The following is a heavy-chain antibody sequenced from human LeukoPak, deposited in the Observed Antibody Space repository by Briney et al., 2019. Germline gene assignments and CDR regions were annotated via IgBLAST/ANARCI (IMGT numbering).Heavy chain of an antibody. Sequence: SETLSLTCTVSGGSISSYYWSWIRQPPGKGLEWIGSIYHSGSTYYNPSLKSRVTISVDTSKNQFSLKLSSVTAADTAVYYCARVRITVIVVDYFDYWGQGTLVTVSS. V-gene: IGHV4-38-2*02. J-gene: IGHJ4*02. D-gene: IGHD3-22*01. CDR1: GGSISSYY. CDR3: ARVRITVIVVDYFDY. CDR2: IYHSGST.